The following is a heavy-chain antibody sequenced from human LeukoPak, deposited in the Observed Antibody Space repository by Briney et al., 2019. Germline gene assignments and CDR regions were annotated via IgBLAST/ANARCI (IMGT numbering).Heavy chain of an antibody. Sequence: SETLSLTCTVSGGSISSGGYYWSWIRQHPGKGLEWIGYIYYSGSTYYNPSLKSRVTISVDTSKNQFTLNLSSVTAADTAVYYCARGRYGWLPFDYWGQGTLVTVSS. CDR1: GGSISSGGYY. CDR2: IYYSGST. V-gene: IGHV4-31*03. CDR3: ARGRYGWLPFDY. D-gene: IGHD3-16*01. J-gene: IGHJ4*02.